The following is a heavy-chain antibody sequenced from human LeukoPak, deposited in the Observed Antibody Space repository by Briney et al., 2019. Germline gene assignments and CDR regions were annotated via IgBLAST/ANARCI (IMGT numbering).Heavy chain of an antibody. CDR1: SYSITNHYY. CDR3: AREEDYDFWSGRIAGSFDY. D-gene: IGHD3-3*01. Sequence: SETLSLTCTVSSYSITNHYYWGWIRQPAGKGLEWIGRIYTSGSTNYNPSLKSRATISVDTSKNQFSLKLSSVTAADTAVYYCAREEDYDFWSGRIAGSFDYWGQGTLVTVSS. CDR2: IYTSGST. V-gene: IGHV4-61*02. J-gene: IGHJ4*02.